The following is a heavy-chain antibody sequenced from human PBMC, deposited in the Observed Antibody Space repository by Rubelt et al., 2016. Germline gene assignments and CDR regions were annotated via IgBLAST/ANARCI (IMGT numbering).Heavy chain of an antibody. CDR2: IYHTGTT. CDR3: ARLVNLRGVSNLYFDY. CDR1: SGSVSSADHY. J-gene: IGHJ4*02. V-gene: IGHV4-39*07. Sequence: QLQLQESGPELVKPSETLSLTCTVSSGSVSSADHYWGWIRQPPGKGLEWIGSIYHTGTTYYNPSLKSRITISVDTSKNQFSRKVISVAAADTAVYYCARLVNLRGVSNLYFDYWGQGTLVTVSS. D-gene: IGHD3-10*01.